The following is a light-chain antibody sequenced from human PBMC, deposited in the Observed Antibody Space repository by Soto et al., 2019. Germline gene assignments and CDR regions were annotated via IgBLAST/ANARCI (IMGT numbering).Light chain of an antibody. Sequence: EIVMTQSPATLSVSPGDRATLSCRASQTVSSSYLAWYQQKPGQAPRLLIYGASSRATGIPDRFSGSGSGTDFTLTISRLETEEFAVYYCQQYGSSSWTVGQGTKVDIK. J-gene: IGKJ1*01. CDR3: QQYGSSSWT. V-gene: IGKV3-20*01. CDR1: QTVSSSY. CDR2: GAS.